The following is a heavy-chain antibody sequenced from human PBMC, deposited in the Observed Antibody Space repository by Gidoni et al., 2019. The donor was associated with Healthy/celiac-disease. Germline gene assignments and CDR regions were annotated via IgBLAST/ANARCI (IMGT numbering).Heavy chain of an antibody. CDR1: GGSISSSSYY. D-gene: IGHD6-6*01. CDR2: IYYSGST. V-gene: IGHV4-39*01. J-gene: IGHJ4*02. Sequence: QLQLQESGPGLVKPPETLSLTCTVSGGSISSSSYYWGWIRQPPGKGLEWIGSIYYSGSTYYNPSLKSRVTISVDTSKNQFSLKLSSVTAADTAVYYCARHRTEYSSSPTFDYWGQGTLVTVSS. CDR3: ARHRTEYSSSPTFDY.